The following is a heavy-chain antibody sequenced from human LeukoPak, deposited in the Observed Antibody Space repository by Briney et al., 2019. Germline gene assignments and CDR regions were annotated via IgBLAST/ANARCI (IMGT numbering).Heavy chain of an antibody. D-gene: IGHD1-20*01. V-gene: IGHV1-8*03. CDR1: GYTFTCYD. CDR3: AIRRKRNWDVDY. Sequence: ASVKVSCKASGYTFTCYDINWVRQATGQGLEWMGWMNPNSGNTGYAQKFQGRVTITRNTSISTAYMELSSLRSEDTAVYYCAIRRKRNWDVDYWGQGTLVTVSS. J-gene: IGHJ4*02. CDR2: MNPNSGNT.